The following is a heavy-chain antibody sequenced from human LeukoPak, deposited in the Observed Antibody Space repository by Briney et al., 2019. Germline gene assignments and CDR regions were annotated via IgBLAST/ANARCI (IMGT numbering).Heavy chain of an antibody. D-gene: IGHD2-2*01. J-gene: IGHJ4*02. CDR1: GGSISSSSYY. CDR3: ANMELGYCSSTSCYTFDY. Sequence: SETLSLTCTVSGGSISSSSYYWGWIRQPPGKGLEWIGSIYYSGSTYYNPSLKSRVTISVDTSKNQFSLKLSSVTAADTAVYYCANMELGYCSSTSCYTFDYWGQGTLVTVSS. V-gene: IGHV4-39*01. CDR2: IYYSGST.